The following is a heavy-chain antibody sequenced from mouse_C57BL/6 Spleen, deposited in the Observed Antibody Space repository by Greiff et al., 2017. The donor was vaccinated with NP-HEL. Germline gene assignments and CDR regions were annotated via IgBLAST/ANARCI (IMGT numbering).Heavy chain of an antibody. V-gene: IGHV2-6-1*01. CDR2: IWSDGST. Sequence: VMLVESGPGLVAPSQSLSITCTVSGFSLTSYGVHWVRQPPGKGLEWLVVIWSDGSTTYNSALKSRLSISKDNSKSQVFLKMNSLQTDDTAMYYCARHEIYYYGNYAMDYWGQGTSVTVSS. CDR1: GFSLTSYG. J-gene: IGHJ4*01. D-gene: IGHD1-1*01. CDR3: ARHEIYYYGNYAMDY.